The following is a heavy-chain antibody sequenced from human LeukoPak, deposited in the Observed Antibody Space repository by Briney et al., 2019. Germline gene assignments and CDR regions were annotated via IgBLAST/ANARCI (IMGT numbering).Heavy chain of an antibody. V-gene: IGHV4-34*01. D-gene: IGHD3-3*01. CDR1: GGSFSGYY. J-gene: IGHJ3*02. CDR3: ARYDLWSGYFGAGNAFDI. CDR2: INHSGST. Sequence: SETLSLTCAVYGGSFSGYYWSWIRQPPGKGLEWIGEINHSGSTNYNPSLKSRVTISVDTSKNQFSLKLSSVTAADTAVYYCARYDLWSGYFGAGNAFDIWGQGTMVTVSS.